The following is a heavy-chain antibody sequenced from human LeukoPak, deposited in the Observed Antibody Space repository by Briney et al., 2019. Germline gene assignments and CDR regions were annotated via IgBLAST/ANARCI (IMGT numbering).Heavy chain of an antibody. Sequence: SETLSLTCAVSGGSISSGGYSWSWIRQPPGKGLEWIGYIYHSGSTYYNPSLKSRVAISVDRSKNQFPLKLSSVTAADTAVYYCATIRDYYYYGMDVWGQGTTVTVSS. J-gene: IGHJ6*02. CDR1: GGSISSGGYS. CDR2: IYHSGST. CDR3: ATIRDYYYYGMDV. V-gene: IGHV4-30-2*01.